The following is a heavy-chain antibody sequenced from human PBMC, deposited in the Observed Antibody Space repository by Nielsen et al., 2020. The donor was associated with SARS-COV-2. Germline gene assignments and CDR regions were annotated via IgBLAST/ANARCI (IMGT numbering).Heavy chain of an antibody. CDR3: ARDRAGGYRYYFDY. CDR1: GFTFDDYA. D-gene: IGHD5-18*01. Sequence: GGSLRLSCAASGFTFDDYAMHWVRQAPGKGLEWVSGISWNSGGIGYADSVKGRFTISRDNAKNSLYLQMNSLRDEDTAVYYCARDRAGGYRYYFDYWGQGTLVTVSS. V-gene: IGHV3-9*01. CDR2: ISWNSGGI. J-gene: IGHJ4*02.